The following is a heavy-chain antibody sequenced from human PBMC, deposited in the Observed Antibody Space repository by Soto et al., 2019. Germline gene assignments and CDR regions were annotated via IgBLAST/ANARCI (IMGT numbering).Heavy chain of an antibody. Sequence: PSETLSLTCAVSGDSISRGYYWAWIRQPPVKGLEYIGSIYHSGTTYYNPSLMSRVTISVDTSKNQFSLNLRSVTAADSAVYYCGRTDNVGYYPHCGQGTMVTVSS. D-gene: IGHD3-3*01. J-gene: IGHJ4*02. CDR2: IYHSGTT. CDR3: GRTDNVGYYPH. V-gene: IGHV4-38-2*01. CDR1: GDSISRGYY.